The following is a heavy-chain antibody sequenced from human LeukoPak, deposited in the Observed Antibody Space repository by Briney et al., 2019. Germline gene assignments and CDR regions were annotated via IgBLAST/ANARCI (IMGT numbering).Heavy chain of an antibody. CDR2: INTDGSST. CDR3: ARDSYYYDSSGYYSDAFDI. CDR1: GFSFSSYW. J-gene: IGHJ3*02. V-gene: IGHV3-74*01. D-gene: IGHD3-22*01. Sequence: GGSLRLSCAASGFSFSSYWMHWVRQAPGRGLVWVSRINTDGSSTSYADSVKGRFTISRDNAKNTLYLQMNSLRAEDTAVYYCARDSYYYDSSGYYSDAFDIWGQGTMVTVSS.